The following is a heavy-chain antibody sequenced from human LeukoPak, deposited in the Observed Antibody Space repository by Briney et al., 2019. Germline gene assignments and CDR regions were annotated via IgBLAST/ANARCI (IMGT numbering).Heavy chain of an antibody. J-gene: IGHJ4*02. CDR2: INTDGGTT. CDR3: ARDGVATNDY. Sequence: PGGSLRLSCAAPGFTFSTFAMQWVRQAPEKGLEYVSGINTDGGTTYYANSVKGRFTISRDNPKNTLYLQMGSLRVEDTAVYYCARDGVATNDYWGQGTLVTVSS. V-gene: IGHV3-64*01. CDR1: GFTFSTFA. D-gene: IGHD5-24*01.